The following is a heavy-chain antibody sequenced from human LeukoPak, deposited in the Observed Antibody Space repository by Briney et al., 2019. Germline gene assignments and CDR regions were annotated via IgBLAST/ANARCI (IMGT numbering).Heavy chain of an antibody. Sequence: GASVKVSCKASGGTFSSYAISWVRQAPGQGLEWMGGIIPIFGTANYAQKFQGRVTITTDESTSTAYMELSSLRSEDTAVYYCARIRLPYIVVVPAAISPNYYYYMDVWGKGTTVTVSS. D-gene: IGHD2-2*01. CDR1: GGTFSSYA. CDR3: ARIRLPYIVVVPAAISPNYYYYMDV. J-gene: IGHJ6*03. CDR2: IIPIFGTA. V-gene: IGHV1-69*05.